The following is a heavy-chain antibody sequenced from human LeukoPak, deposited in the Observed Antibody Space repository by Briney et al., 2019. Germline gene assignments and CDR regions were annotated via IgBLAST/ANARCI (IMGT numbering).Heavy chain of an antibody. Sequence: RPGGSLRLSCAASGFTVSSCYMSWVRQAAGKGLECVSVIYSGGNTYYADSVKGRFTISRDNSKNTLYLQMNSLRAEDTAVYSCARDAPDGMDVWGQGPTVTVSS. CDR2: IYSGGNT. J-gene: IGHJ6*02. V-gene: IGHV3-66*01. CDR3: ARDAPDGMDV. CDR1: GFTVSSCY.